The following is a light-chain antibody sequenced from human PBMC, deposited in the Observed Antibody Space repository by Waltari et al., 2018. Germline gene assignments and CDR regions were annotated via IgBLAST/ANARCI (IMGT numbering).Light chain of an antibody. CDR3: SSYTSSSTPGV. Sequence: QSALTQPASVSGSPGPSITLSCTASSSDVGGYNYVSWYQQHPGTAPKLLISDVRNRPSGVSTRFSGSKSGNTASLTISGLQADDEADYYCSSYTSSSTPGVFGTGTKVTVL. CDR2: DVR. J-gene: IGLJ1*01. CDR1: SSDVGGYNY. V-gene: IGLV2-14*03.